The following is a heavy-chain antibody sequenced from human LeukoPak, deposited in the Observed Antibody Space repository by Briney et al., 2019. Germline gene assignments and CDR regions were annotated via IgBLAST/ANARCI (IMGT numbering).Heavy chain of an antibody. CDR2: IYSGGGT. CDR1: GFTVSSNY. V-gene: IGHV3-53*01. Sequence: GGSLRLSCAASGFTVSSNYVSWVRPAPGKGLEWVSVIYSGGGTYYADSVKGRFTISRDNSKNTLYLQMNSLRAEDTAVYYCARGERWLQLDYWGQGTLVTVSS. D-gene: IGHD5-24*01. CDR3: ARGERWLQLDY. J-gene: IGHJ4*02.